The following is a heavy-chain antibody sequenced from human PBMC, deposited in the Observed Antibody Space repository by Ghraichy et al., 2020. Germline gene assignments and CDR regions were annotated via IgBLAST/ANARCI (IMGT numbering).Heavy chain of an antibody. CDR1: GDSISSHY. Sequence: GSLRLSCTVSGDSISSHYWSWIRQPPGKGLEWIGHIYYSGSTNYNPSLKSRVTISIETSENQFSLKLSSVTAADTALYYCARADLVVVPAGDPADGNYYYDYRAVWGKGTTVTFSS. J-gene: IGHJ6*03. V-gene: IGHV4-59*11. CDR3: ARADLVVVPAGDPADGNYYYDYRAV. D-gene: IGHD2-2*01. CDR2: IYYSGST.